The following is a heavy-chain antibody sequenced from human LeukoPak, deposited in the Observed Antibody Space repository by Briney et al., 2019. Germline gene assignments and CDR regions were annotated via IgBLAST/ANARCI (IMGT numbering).Heavy chain of an antibody. CDR1: GFTFSSYW. D-gene: IGHD6-13*01. CDR3: AKFIAAPFYFDY. V-gene: IGHV3-74*01. Sequence: GGSLRLSCAASGFTFSSYWMHWVRRAPGKGLVWVSRINSDGSSTSYADSVKGRFTISRDNAKNTLYLQMNSLRAEDTAVYYCAKFIAAPFYFDYWGQGTLVTVSS. CDR2: INSDGSST. J-gene: IGHJ4*02.